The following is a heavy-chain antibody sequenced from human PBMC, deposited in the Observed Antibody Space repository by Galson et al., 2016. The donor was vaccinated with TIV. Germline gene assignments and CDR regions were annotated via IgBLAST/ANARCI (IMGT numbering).Heavy chain of an antibody. V-gene: IGHV6-1*01. CDR1: GDSVSSTSAA. CDR3: ARGAPSVFGVIMTLDY. J-gene: IGHJ4*02. Sequence: CAISGDSVSSTSAAWSWIRQSPSRGLEWLGRTYYRSTWYNDYAASLKRRITINPDTSNNQFPLQLTSVTPEDAAVYYCARGAPSVFGVIMTLDYWGQGTLGTVSS. D-gene: IGHD3-3*01. CDR2: TYYRSTWYN.